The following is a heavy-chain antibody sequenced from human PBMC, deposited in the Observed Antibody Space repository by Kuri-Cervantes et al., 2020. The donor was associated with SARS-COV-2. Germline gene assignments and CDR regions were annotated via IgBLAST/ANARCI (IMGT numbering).Heavy chain of an antibody. Sequence: GGSLRLSCAASGFTFSSYTMDWVRQAPGKGLEWIASISSSSRYMYYGDAVKCRFTISRDNADNSLYLQMNSLRGEDTAVYYCATVWGHVLRYFDPSPFDYWGQGTLVTVSS. CDR2: ISSSSRYM. J-gene: IGHJ4*02. V-gene: IGHV3-21*01. D-gene: IGHD3-9*01. CDR1: GFTFSSYT. CDR3: ATVWGHVLRYFDPSPFDY.